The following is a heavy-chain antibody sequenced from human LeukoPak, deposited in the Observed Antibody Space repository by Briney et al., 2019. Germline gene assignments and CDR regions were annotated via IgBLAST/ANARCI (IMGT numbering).Heavy chain of an antibody. Sequence: GASVKVSCKASGYTFTSYGISWVRQAPGQGLEWMGWISAYNGNTNYAQKLQGRVTMTTDTSTSTAYMELRSLRSDDTAVYYCARAPPAAAADYLRYWGQGTLVTVSS. CDR2: ISAYNGNT. CDR3: ARAPPAAAADYLRY. V-gene: IGHV1-18*04. CDR1: GYTFTSYG. J-gene: IGHJ4*02. D-gene: IGHD6-13*01.